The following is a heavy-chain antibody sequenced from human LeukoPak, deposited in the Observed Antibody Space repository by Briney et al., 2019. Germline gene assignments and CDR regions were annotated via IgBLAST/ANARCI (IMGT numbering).Heavy chain of an antibody. CDR1: GHPFYKYG. CDR2: VSVYNGNT. CDR3: AGNYEGQGVVAAH. D-gene: IGHD3-16*01. J-gene: IGHJ4*02. Sequence: ASVKVSCKVSGHPFYKYGINWVRQAPGQGLEWLGWVSVYNGNTNNVQTLQGRLTMTTDVSTSTAYMELRSLRSDDTAVYYCAGNYEGQGVVAAHWGQGTLVTASS. V-gene: IGHV1-18*01.